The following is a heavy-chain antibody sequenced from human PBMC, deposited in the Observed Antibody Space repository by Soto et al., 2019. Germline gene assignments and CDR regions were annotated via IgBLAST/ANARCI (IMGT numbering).Heavy chain of an antibody. CDR3: ARDTGRSLASARFEN. CDR2: INPDSGIT. CDR1: GYTFSDSY. D-gene: IGHD2-8*02. Sequence: QVQLVQSGAEVKKPGASVRVSCKASGYTFSDSYIHWVRQAPGQGLEWMGWINPDSGITNFAQKFQGSVTRTGDTSTSTAYMDLSRLASDDTAVYYCARDTGRSLASARFENWGQGALVTVSS. V-gene: IGHV1-2*02. J-gene: IGHJ4*02.